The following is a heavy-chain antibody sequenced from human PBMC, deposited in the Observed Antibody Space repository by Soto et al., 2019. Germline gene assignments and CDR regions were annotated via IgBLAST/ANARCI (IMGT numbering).Heavy chain of an antibody. CDR3: ARGLISGSHYSGGWYYFDS. Sequence: SETLSLTCGVYGGSLSDYIWTCSRQTPGKGLQWIGQINHSGSANYNPSLKSRVTISVHTSSSQFSLELSSVTAADTAVYYCARGLISGSHYSGGWYYFDSWGQGTQVT. D-gene: IGHD1-26*01. J-gene: IGHJ4*02. CDR1: GGSLSDYI. V-gene: IGHV4-34*01. CDR2: INHSGSA.